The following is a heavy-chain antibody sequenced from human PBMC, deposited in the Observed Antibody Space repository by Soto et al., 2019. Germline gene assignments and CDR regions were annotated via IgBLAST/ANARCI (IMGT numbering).Heavy chain of an antibody. CDR3: ARGGRLRLDYFDF. V-gene: IGHV1-2*02. CDR1: GYTFTGYH. CDR2: INPKSGGT. Sequence: QVQLVQSGAEVKKPGASVKVSCKASGYTFTGYHMHWVRQAPEQGLEWMGWINPKSGGTNYAEKFQARVTMTRDTSISTAYMELSRLKSDDTAVYYCARGGRLRLDYFDFWGQGTLVTVSS. D-gene: IGHD3-16*01. J-gene: IGHJ4*02.